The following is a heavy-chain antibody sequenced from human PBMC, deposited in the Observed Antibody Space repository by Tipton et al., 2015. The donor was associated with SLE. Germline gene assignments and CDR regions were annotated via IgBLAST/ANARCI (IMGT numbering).Heavy chain of an antibody. D-gene: IGHD3-3*01. V-gene: IGHV4-38-2*02. Sequence: GLVKPSETLSLTCTVSGYSISSNYYWGWIRQPPGKGLEWIGNIFPSGNTDHNPSLKSRTTISADTSKNQFSLRLSSVTAADTAMFYCASGTLEWSHEPDYWGQGTLVTVSS. CDR1: GYSISSNYY. CDR2: IFPSGNT. J-gene: IGHJ4*02. CDR3: ASGTLEWSHEPDY.